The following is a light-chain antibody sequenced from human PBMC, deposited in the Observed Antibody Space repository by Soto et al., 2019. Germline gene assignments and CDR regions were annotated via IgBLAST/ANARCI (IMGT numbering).Light chain of an antibody. CDR1: KSVSSSH. CDR2: GAS. CDR3: EHSGSAPRS. J-gene: IGKJ4*01. Sequence: VMAVYPESVYFCPSEIVTQYCRACKSVSSSHLAWYKQKSGQAPRRLIYGASSRATGIPDRFSCSGYKTDFKLTLSSLEPEDSALSYCEHSGSAPRSFAGGTKVDIK. V-gene: IGKV3-20*01.